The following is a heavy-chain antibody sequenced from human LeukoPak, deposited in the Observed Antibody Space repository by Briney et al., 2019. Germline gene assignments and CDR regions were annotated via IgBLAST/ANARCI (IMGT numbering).Heavy chain of an antibody. CDR3: ARGLHMITDLYYFDY. V-gene: IGHV4-4*07. CDR1: GGSISSYY. CDR2: IYTSGST. Sequence: PWETLSLTCTVSGGSISSYYWSWIRQPAGKGLEWIGRIYTSGSTNYNPSLKSRVTMSVDTSKNQFSLKLSSVTAADTAVYYCARGLHMITDLYYFDYWGQGTLVTVSS. J-gene: IGHJ4*02. D-gene: IGHD3-16*01.